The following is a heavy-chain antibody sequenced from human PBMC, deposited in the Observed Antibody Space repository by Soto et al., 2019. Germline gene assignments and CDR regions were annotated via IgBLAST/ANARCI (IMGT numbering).Heavy chain of an antibody. D-gene: IGHD6-19*01. Sequence: VVSQRVSWRASGCTCINFAISWVLQAPGKGLEWVSAISGSGGSTYYADSVKGRFTISRDNSKNTLYLQMNSLRAEDTAVYYCAKDSSGSYFDYWGQGTLVTVSS. J-gene: IGHJ4*02. V-gene: IGHV3-23*01. CDR3: AKDSSGSYFDY. CDR1: GCTCINFA. CDR2: ISGSGGST.